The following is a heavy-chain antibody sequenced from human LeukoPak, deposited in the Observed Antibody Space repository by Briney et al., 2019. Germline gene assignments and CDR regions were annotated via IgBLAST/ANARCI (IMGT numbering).Heavy chain of an antibody. D-gene: IGHD5-18*01. J-gene: IGHJ4*02. CDR1: GFTFSSYG. Sequence: PGGSLILSCAASGFTFSSYGMHWVRQAPGKGLEWVAFIRFDGSNKYYADSVKGRFTISRDNSKNTLYLQMNSLRAEDTAVYYCAKPLGPIQLWLGIDYWGQGTLVTVSS. V-gene: IGHV3-30*02. CDR2: IRFDGSNK. CDR3: AKPLGPIQLWLGIDY.